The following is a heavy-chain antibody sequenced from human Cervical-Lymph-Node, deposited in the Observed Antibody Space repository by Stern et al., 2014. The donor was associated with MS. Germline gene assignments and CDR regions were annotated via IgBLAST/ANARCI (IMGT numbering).Heavy chain of an antibody. D-gene: IGHD4-17*01. CDR3: ARDRRLRSPYGMDV. Sequence: QVQLVQSGGGVVQPGRSLRVSCVASGFTFSSHAMHWVRQAPGKGLAWVAIIPYDGIDTYYADSVKGRFTVSRDNSKKTLYLQMNSLRAEDTAVYYCARDRRLRSPYGMDVWGQGTTVIVSS. CDR2: IPYDGIDT. J-gene: IGHJ6*02. CDR1: GFTFSSHA. V-gene: IGHV3-30*04.